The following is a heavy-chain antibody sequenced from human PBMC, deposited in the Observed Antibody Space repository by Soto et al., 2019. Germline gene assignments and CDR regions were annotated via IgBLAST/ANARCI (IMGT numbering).Heavy chain of an antibody. CDR2: IYYRGST. Sequence: SETLSLTCNVSVGCLSNYYWNWIRRPPGKGLEWIGYIYYRGSTKYNPSLKSRGTISADKSRNQFSLKLTSVTAADTAVYYCAREVSSPVAWYFDLWGRGTLVTVSS. CDR1: VGCLSNYY. CDR3: AREVSSPVAWYFDL. V-gene: IGHV4-59*01. D-gene: IGHD2-15*01. J-gene: IGHJ2*01.